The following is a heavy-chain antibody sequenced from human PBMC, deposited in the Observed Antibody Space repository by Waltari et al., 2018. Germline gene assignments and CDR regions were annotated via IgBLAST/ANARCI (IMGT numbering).Heavy chain of an antibody. V-gene: IGHV1-2*06. D-gene: IGHD1-7*01. CDR3: ARGVPNWNYQNWFDP. CDR2: INPNSGGT. Sequence: QVQLVQSGAEVKKPGASVKVSCKASGYTFTGYYMHWVRQAPGQGLEWMGRINPNSGGTNYAQKCQGRVTMTRDTSISTAYMELSRLRSDDTAVYYCARGVPNWNYQNWFDPWGQGTLVTVSS. CDR1: GYTFTGYY. J-gene: IGHJ5*02.